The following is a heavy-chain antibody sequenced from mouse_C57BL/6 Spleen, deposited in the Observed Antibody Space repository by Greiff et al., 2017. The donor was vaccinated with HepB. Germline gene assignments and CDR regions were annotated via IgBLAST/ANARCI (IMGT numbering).Heavy chain of an antibody. J-gene: IGHJ2*01. Sequence: QVQLQQPGAELVRPGSSVKLSCKASGYTFTSYWMHWVKQRPIQGLEWIGNIDPSDSETHYNQKFKDKATLTVDKSSSTAYMQLSSLTSEDSAVYYCARRPTWGYFDYWGQGTTLTVSS. CDR3: ARRPTWGYFDY. V-gene: IGHV1-52*01. CDR1: GYTFTSYW. CDR2: IDPSDSET. D-gene: IGHD5-1*01.